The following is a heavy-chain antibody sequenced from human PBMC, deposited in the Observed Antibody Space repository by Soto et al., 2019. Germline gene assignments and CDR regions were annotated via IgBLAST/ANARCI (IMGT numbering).Heavy chain of an antibody. CDR3: ARDTDLTLVTTLDY. CDR2: INISNGNT. Sequence: VKFSCTASGYTFKSYQIACVRQAPGQRLECMGWINISNGNTEYSQNFQGRVTMTRDTSASTAYMELSSLRSEDAAVYYCARDTDLTLVTTLDYWGQGPPVNAS. V-gene: IGHV1-3*04. CDR1: GYTFKSYQ. J-gene: IGHJ4*02. D-gene: IGHD4-17*01.